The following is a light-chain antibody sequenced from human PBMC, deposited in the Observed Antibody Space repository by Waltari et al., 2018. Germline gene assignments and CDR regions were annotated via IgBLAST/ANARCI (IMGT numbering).Light chain of an antibody. J-gene: IGKJ1*01. Sequence: LKQSPGTLSLSPGEMSTLSCRASQSISRHLAWYQQKPGQAPRLLIYGASTRATGIPDRFSGSGSGTDFSLTISGLEPEDSAVYYCQHHFRLPATFGQGTKVEIK. CDR2: GAS. CDR1: QSISRH. CDR3: QHHFRLPAT. V-gene: IGKV3-20*01.